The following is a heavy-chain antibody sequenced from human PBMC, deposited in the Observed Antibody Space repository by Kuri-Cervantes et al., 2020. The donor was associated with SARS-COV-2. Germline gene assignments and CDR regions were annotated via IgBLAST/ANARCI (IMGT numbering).Heavy chain of an antibody. J-gene: IGHJ6*02. V-gene: IGHV4-38-2*01. D-gene: IGHD6-13*01. Sequence: SQTLSLTCAVSGYSISSGYYWGWIRQPPGKGLEWIGSIYHSGSTYYNPSLKSRVTISVDTSRNQFSLKLSSVTAADTAVYYCQVAAAGTGDYYYYYTMDVWGQGTTVTVSS. CDR2: IYHSGST. CDR1: GYSISSGYY. CDR3: QVAAAGTGDYYYYYTMDV.